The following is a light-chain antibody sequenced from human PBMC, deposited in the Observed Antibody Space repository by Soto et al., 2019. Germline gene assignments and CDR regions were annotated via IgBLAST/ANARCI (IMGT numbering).Light chain of an antibody. J-gene: IGKJ3*01. CDR3: QQSYSSPLT. CDR1: QSISTY. CDR2: AAS. Sequence: DIQMTQSPSSLSASEGDRVTITCRASQSISTYLNWYQQKPGKAPKLLIYAASSLQSGVPSRFSGSGSGTDFTLTISNLQPEDFATYYCQQSYSSPLTFGPGTKVDIK. V-gene: IGKV1-39*01.